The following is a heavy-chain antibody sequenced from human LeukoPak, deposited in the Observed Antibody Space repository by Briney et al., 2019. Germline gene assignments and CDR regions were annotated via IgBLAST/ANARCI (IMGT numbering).Heavy chain of an antibody. CDR1: GYRFTDHL. J-gene: IGHJ4*02. CDR2: INPNTGDT. V-gene: IGHV1-2*02. CDR3: TRDLRIAPAVAFFDS. Sequence: GASVKVSCKVSGYRFTDHLIHWIRQAPGQGLEWMGWINPNTGDTRSAQKFQGRVAMTRDTSITTTYMELTGLESGDGAMYFCTRDLRIAPAVAFFDSWGQGNSGHRLL. D-gene: IGHD2-15*01.